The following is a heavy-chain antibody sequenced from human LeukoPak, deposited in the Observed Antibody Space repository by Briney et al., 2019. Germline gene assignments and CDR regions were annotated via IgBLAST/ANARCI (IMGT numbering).Heavy chain of an antibody. V-gene: IGHV3-48*04. CDR1: RYIFSSYS. D-gene: IGHD1-26*01. CDR3: ARPPPPRGGWEADAFDI. CDR2: IRSLSGPI. Sequence: GGSLRLSCAPSRYIFSSYSMNWVRHAPGEGLEWVSYIRSLSGPIYYADSVKGRFTISRDNAKNSLYQQKNSRRAEDTAVYYCARPPPPRGGWEADAFDIWGQGTMVTVSS. J-gene: IGHJ3*02.